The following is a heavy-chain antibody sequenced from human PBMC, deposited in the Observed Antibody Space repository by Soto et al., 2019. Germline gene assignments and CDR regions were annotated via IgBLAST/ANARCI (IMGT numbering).Heavy chain of an antibody. CDR3: ARQGSEDAFDI. CDR1: GGSISSYY. J-gene: IGHJ3*02. V-gene: IGHV4-59*08. Sequence: QVQLQESGPGLVKPSETLSLTCTVSGGSISSYYWSWIRQPPGKGLEWIGYIYYSGSTNYNPSLKSRVTISVDTSKNQFSLKLSSVTAADTAVYYCARQGSEDAFDIWGQGTMVTVSS. CDR2: IYYSGST.